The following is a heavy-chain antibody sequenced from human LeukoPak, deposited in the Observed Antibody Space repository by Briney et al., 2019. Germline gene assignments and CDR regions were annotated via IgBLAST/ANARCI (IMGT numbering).Heavy chain of an antibody. CDR2: IYYSGST. V-gene: IGHV4-59*01. CDR3: ARAPYSSGPDY. D-gene: IGHD6-19*01. J-gene: IGHJ4*02. CDR1: GGSISSYY. Sequence: SETLSLTCTVSGGSISSYYWSWIRQPPGKGLEWIGYIYYSGSTNYNPSLKSRVTISVDTSKNQFSLKLSSVTAADTAVYYRARAPYSSGPDYWGQGTLVAVSS.